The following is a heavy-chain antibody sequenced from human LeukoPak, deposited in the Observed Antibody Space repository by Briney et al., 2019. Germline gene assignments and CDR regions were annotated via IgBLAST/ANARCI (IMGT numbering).Heavy chain of an antibody. J-gene: IGHJ4*02. CDR3: ARGLPGFMAPLGGVRTHFDY. Sequence: KTSETLSLTCAVYGGSFSGYYWSWIRQPPGKGLEWIGEINHSGSTNYNPSLKSRVTISVDTSKNQFSLKLSSVTAADTAVYYCARGLPGFMAPLGGVRTHFDYWGQGTLVTVSS. CDR1: GGSFSGYY. CDR2: INHSGST. D-gene: IGHD3-16*01. V-gene: IGHV4-34*01.